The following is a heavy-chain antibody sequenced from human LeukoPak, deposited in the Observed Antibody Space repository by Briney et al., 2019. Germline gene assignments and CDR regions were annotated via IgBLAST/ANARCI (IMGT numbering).Heavy chain of an antibody. CDR3: GRDPNGDYIGAFDM. CDR1: GFTFSAYA. CDR2: IRGGGGSE. J-gene: IGHJ3*02. Sequence: PGGSLSLSCTASGFTFSAYAMMWVCQAPGKGPEWVSAIRGGGGSEFYADPVKGRFTISRDNSKNTLFLQMNNLRPEDTAVYYCGRDPNGDYIGAFDMWGPGTMVTVSS. D-gene: IGHD4-17*01. V-gene: IGHV3-23*01.